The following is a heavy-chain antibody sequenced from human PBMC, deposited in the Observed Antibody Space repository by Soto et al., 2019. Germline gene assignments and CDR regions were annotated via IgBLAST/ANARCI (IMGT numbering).Heavy chain of an antibody. Sequence: ASVKVSCKASGYTFTSYYMHWVRQAPGQGLEWMGIINPSGGSTSYAQKFQGRVTMTRGTSTSTVYMELSSLRSEDTAVYYCARMPKTTVTILSYYYGMDVWGQGTTVTVSS. CDR2: INPSGGST. V-gene: IGHV1-46*03. D-gene: IGHD4-17*01. CDR1: GYTFTSYY. CDR3: ARMPKTTVTILSYYYGMDV. J-gene: IGHJ6*02.